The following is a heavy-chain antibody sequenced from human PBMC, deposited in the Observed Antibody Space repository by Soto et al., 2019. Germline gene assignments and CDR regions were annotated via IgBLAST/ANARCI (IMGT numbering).Heavy chain of an antibody. V-gene: IGHV1-18*01. CDR2: ISAYNGNT. D-gene: IGHD5-18*01. CDR1: GYTFTSYG. Sequence: ASVKVSCKASGYTFTSYGISWVRQAPGQGLEWMGWISAYNGNTNYAQKLQGRVTMTTDTSTSTAYMELRSLRSDDTAVYYCASFVDTAMAGDYYFDYWGQGTLVTVSS. CDR3: ASFVDTAMAGDYYFDY. J-gene: IGHJ4*02.